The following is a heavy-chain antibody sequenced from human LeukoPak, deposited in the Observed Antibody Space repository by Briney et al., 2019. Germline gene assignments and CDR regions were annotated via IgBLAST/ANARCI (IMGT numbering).Heavy chain of an antibody. V-gene: IGHV3-23*01. Sequence: SLXXSXAASGFTFSSYGMSWVRQAPGKGLEWVSAISGSGGSTYYADSVKGRFTISRDNSKNTLYLQMNSLRAEDTAVYYCAKDYXDSSGYYYVGGTNWFDPWGQGTLVTVSS. CDR2: ISGSGGST. D-gene: IGHD3-22*01. CDR1: GFTFSSYG. J-gene: IGHJ5*02. CDR3: AKDYXDSSGYYYVGGTNWFDP.